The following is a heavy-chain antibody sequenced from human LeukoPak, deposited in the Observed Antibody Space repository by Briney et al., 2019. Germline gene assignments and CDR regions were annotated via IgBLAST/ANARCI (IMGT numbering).Heavy chain of an antibody. V-gene: IGHV3-23*01. CDR1: GFTFNNYA. Sequence: GGSLRLSCAASGFTFNNYAMTWVRQAPGKGLEWVSAISGSGSTYYADSVKGRFTISRGNSKSTLYLQMNGLRAEDTAVYYCAKDSRGSSVRVFDCWGQGTLVTVSS. CDR3: AKDSRGSSVRVFDC. CDR2: ISGSGST. J-gene: IGHJ4*02.